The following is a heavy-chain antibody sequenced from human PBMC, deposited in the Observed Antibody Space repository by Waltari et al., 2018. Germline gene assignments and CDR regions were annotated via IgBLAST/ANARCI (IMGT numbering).Heavy chain of an antibody. D-gene: IGHD6-19*01. CDR1: GFTFSSYG. J-gene: IGHJ4*02. CDR2: ISYDGSNK. CDR3: AKDRPVEPIAVAGGYFDY. V-gene: IGHV3-30*18. Sequence: QVQLVASGGGVVQPGRSLSLSCAASGFTFSSYGMHWVRQAPGTGLEWVAVISYDGSNKYYADSVKGRFTISRDNSKNTLYLQMNSLRAEDTAVYYCAKDRPVEPIAVAGGYFDYWGQGTLVTVSS.